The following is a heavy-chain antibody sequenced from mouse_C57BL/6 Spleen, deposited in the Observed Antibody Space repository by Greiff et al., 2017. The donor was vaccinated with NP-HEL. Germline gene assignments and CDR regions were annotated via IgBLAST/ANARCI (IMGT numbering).Heavy chain of an antibody. J-gene: IGHJ4*01. V-gene: IGHV1-50*01. CDR1: GYTFTSYW. CDR3: ARSSYYYGSSPRAMDY. Sequence: VQLQQPGAELVKPGASVKLSCKASGYTFTSYWMQWVKQRPGQGLEWIGEIDPSDSYTNYNQKFKGKATLTVDTSSSTAYMQLSSLTSEDSAVYYCARSSYYYGSSPRAMDYWGQGTSVTVSS. D-gene: IGHD1-1*01. CDR2: IDPSDSYT.